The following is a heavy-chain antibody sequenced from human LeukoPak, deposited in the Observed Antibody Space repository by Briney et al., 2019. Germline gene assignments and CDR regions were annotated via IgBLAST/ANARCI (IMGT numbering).Heavy chain of an antibody. V-gene: IGHV3-21*01. CDR1: GFTFSDYS. CDR2: ISDDSNYI. J-gene: IGHJ4*02. CDR3: ANHLACGSTSCPSFDY. D-gene: IGHD2-2*01. Sequence: GGSLRLSCAASGFTFSDYSMNWVRQAPGKGLEWVSSISDDSNYIYYADSVKGRFTISRDNAKNSLYLQMNSPRSEDTAVYYCANHLACGSTSCPSFDYWGQGTLVTVSS.